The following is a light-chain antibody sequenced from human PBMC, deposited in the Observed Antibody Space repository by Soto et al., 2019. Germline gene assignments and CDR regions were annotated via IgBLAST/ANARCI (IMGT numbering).Light chain of an antibody. CDR3: QRSPIWLIT. J-gene: IGKJ5*01. CDR2: DQS. V-gene: IGKV3-11*01. CDR1: QTIASL. Sequence: ENMLSQSPPTVSLSAGERATLSCRAGQTIASLLPWNHRRPGQAPRLLIYDQSNRANGIPARFSGSGSGPIFTLPTSSLGPEDFEVYNCQRSPIWLITFGQGTRLEIK.